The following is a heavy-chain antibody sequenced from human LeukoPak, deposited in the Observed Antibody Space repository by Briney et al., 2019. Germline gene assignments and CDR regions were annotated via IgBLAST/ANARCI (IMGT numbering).Heavy chain of an antibody. CDR3: AVVSAAIYGPAYFDY. Sequence: SETLSHTCTVSGGSISSGDYYWSWIRQPPGKGLEWIGYIYYSGSTYYNPSLKSRVTISVDTSKNQFSLKLSSVTAADTAVYYCAVVSAAIYGPAYFDYWGQGTLVTVSS. CDR2: IYYSGST. D-gene: IGHD2-2*02. CDR1: GGSISSGDYY. J-gene: IGHJ4*02. V-gene: IGHV4-30-4*08.